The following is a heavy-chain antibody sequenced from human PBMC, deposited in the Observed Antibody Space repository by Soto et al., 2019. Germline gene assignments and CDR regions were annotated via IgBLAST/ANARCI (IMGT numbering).Heavy chain of an antibody. CDR1: GFTFSSYG. V-gene: IGHV3-30*18. CDR2: ISYDGSNK. J-gene: IGHJ4*02. CDR3: AKGLLRYFDWNGDYFDY. D-gene: IGHD3-9*01. Sequence: PGWSLRLSCAASGFTFSSYGMHWVRQAPGKGLEWVAVISYDGSNKYYADSVKGRFTISRDNSKNTLYLQMNSLRAEDTAVYYCAKGLLRYFDWNGDYFDYWGQGTLVTVSS.